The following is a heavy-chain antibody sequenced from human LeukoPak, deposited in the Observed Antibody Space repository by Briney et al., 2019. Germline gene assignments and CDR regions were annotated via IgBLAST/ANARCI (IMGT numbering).Heavy chain of an antibody. Sequence: PGRSLRLSCAASGFTFSSYGMHWVRQAPGKGLEWVAVIWYDGSNKYYADSVKGRFTISRDNSKNTLYLQMNSLRAEDTAVYYCAKGVTLNYYYYYMDVWGQGTLVTVSS. D-gene: IGHD2-21*02. CDR1: GFTFSSYG. CDR2: IWYDGSNK. V-gene: IGHV3-33*06. CDR3: AKGVTLNYYYYYMDV. J-gene: IGHJ6*03.